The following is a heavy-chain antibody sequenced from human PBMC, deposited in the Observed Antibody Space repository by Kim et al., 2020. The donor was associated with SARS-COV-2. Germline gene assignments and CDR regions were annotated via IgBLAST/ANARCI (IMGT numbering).Heavy chain of an antibody. CDR2: INHSGST. CDR3: ARDFTGYSTLGFDY. CDR1: GGSFSGYY. Sequence: SETLSLTCAVYGGSFSGYYWSWIRQPPGKGLEWIGEINHSGSTNYNPSLKSRVTISVDTSKNQFSLKLSSVTAADTAVYYCARDFTGYSTLGFDYWGQGTLVTVSS. J-gene: IGHJ4*02. V-gene: IGHV4-34*01. D-gene: IGHD6-13*01.